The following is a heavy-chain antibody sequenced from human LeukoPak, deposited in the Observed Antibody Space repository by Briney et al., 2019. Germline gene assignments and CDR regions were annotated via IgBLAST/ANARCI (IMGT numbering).Heavy chain of an antibody. D-gene: IGHD1-26*01. V-gene: IGHV3-49*03. J-gene: IGHJ4*02. CDR3: TTDLKESGSDTTTGFQY. CDR2: IRSKAYGGTT. Sequence: PGGSLRLSCTASGFTFGDYAMSWFRQAPGKGLEWVGFIRSKAYGGTTEYAASVKGRFTISRDDSKNTLYLQVNSLKVEDTAVYYCTTDLKESGSDTTTGFQYWGQGTLVTVSS. CDR1: GFTFGDYA.